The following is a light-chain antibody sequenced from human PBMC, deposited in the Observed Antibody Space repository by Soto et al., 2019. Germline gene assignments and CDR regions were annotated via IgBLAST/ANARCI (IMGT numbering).Light chain of an antibody. J-gene: IGLJ2*01. CDR1: SSNIGSNT. Sequence: QSVLTQPPSASGTPGQRVTISCSGSSSNIGSNTVSWYQQLPGTAPKLLIYTNNQRPSGVPDRFSGSKSGTSASLAISGLQSEDEADYYCAAVDDSLNGVVFVGGTKLTFL. CDR3: AAVDDSLNGVV. V-gene: IGLV1-44*01. CDR2: TNN.